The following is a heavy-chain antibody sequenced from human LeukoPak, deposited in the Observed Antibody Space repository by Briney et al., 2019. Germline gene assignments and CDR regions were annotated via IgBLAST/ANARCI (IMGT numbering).Heavy chain of an antibody. V-gene: IGHV3-48*03. J-gene: IGHJ3*02. CDR2: ISSSGSTI. D-gene: IGHD3-22*01. CDR1: GFTFSSYE. Sequence: GGSLRLSCAASGFTFSSYEMNWVRQAPGKGLEWVSYISSSGSTIYYADSVKGRFTISRGNAKNSLYLQMNSLRAEDTAVYYCARVGFYESSSAFDIWGQGTMVTVSS. CDR3: ARVGFYESSSAFDI.